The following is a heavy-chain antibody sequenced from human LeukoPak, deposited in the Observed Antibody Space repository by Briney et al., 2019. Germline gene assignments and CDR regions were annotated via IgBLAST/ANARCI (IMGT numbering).Heavy chain of an antibody. J-gene: IGHJ5*02. CDR2: IYYSGNT. CDR1: GGSISSGDYY. V-gene: IGHV4-30-4*01. D-gene: IGHD2-2*01. Sequence: SETLSLTCTVSGGSISSGDYYWSWIRQPPGKGLEWIGYIYYSGNTYYNPSLKSRVTISVDTPKNQFSLKLGSVTAADTAVYYCARERYYCSTTLCSPDWFDPWGQGTLVTVSS. CDR3: ARERYYCSTTLCSPDWFDP.